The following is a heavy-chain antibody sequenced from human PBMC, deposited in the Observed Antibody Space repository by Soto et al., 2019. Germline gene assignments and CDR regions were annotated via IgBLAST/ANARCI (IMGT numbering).Heavy chain of an antibody. Sequence: QVQLQESGPGLVKPSQTLSLTCTVSGGSISSGGYYWSWIRQHPGKDLEWIGYIYYSGSTYYNPSLKGRVTISVDTSKNQFSLKLSSVTAADTAVYYCARDRAGALYFDCWGQGTLVTVSS. CDR2: IYYSGST. CDR1: GGSISSGGYY. D-gene: IGHD6-13*01. V-gene: IGHV4-31*03. CDR3: ARDRAGALYFDC. J-gene: IGHJ4*02.